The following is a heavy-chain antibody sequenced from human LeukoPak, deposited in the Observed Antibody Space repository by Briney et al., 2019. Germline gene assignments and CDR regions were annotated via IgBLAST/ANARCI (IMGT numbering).Heavy chain of an antibody. CDR3: ARRSGAFDI. Sequence: GGSLRLSCAASGFTFSSYSMNWVRQAPGKGLEWVSSISSRSSYIYYADSVKGRFTISRDNAKNSLYLQMNSLRAEDTAVYYCARRSGAFDIWGQGTMVTVSS. J-gene: IGHJ3*02. V-gene: IGHV3-21*01. CDR1: GFTFSSYS. CDR2: ISSRSSYI.